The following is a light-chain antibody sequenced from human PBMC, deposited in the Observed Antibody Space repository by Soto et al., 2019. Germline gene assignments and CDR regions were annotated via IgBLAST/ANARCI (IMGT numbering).Light chain of an antibody. V-gene: IGKV3-11*01. CDR3: QQRSNWPSLFT. CDR1: QSVSSY. CDR2: DAS. Sequence: EIVLTQSPATLSLSPGERATLSCRASQSVSSYLAWYQQKPGQAPRLLIYDASNRATGIPARFSGSGSGTDFTLTISSPEPEDFAVYYCQQRSNWPSLFTFGP. J-gene: IGKJ3*01.